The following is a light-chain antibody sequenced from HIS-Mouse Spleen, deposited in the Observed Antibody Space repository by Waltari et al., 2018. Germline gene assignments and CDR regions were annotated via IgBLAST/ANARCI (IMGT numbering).Light chain of an antibody. V-gene: IGKV4-1*01. CDR2: WAS. CDR1: QSVLYSSNNKNY. Sequence: DIVMTQSPDSLAVSLCERATINCKSSQSVLYSSNNKNYLLWYQQKPGQPPKLLIYWASTRESGVPDRFSGSGSGTDFTLTISSLQAEDVAVYYCQQYYSTPWTFGQGTKVEIK. J-gene: IGKJ1*01. CDR3: QQYYSTPWT.